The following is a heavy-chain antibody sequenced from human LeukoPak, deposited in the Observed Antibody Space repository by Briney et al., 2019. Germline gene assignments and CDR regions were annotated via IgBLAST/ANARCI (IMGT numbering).Heavy chain of an antibody. CDR2: ISAYNDNT. D-gene: IGHD5-12*01. Sequence: ASVKVSCKASGYSFRSYGITWVRQAPGQGLEWMGWISAYNDNTKYAQKFQDRVITTRDTSTSTAYMELTRLTSDDTAVYYCARVRLPIVGTIGWFDLWGQGTPVTVSS. J-gene: IGHJ5*02. CDR1: GYSFRSYG. V-gene: IGHV1-18*01. CDR3: ARVRLPIVGTIGWFDL.